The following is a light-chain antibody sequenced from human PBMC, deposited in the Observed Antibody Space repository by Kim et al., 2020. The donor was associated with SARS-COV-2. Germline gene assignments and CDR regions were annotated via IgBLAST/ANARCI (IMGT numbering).Light chain of an antibody. CDR2: DVS. CDR1: SSDVGGYIY. V-gene: IGLV2-14*03. J-gene: IGLJ2*01. Sequence: GQSIPISCTGTSSDVGGYIYVSWYHQQPGKAPKLMIYDVSARPSGVSNRFSGSKSGNTAYLTISGLQAEDEADYYCSSYTSSSTLVFGGGTQLTVL. CDR3: SSYTSSSTLV.